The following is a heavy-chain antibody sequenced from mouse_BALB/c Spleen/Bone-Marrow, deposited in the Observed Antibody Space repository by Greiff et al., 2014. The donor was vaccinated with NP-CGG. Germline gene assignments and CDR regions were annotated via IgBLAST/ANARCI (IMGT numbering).Heavy chain of an antibody. CDR3: ARSYGGGDY. CDR2: INPYNDGT. J-gene: IGHJ2*01. CDR1: GYTFTSYV. Sequence: EVNLVESGPELVKPGASVKMSCKASGYTFTSYVMHWVKQKPGQGLEWIGYINPYNDGTKYNEKFKGRATLTSDKSSSTAYMELSSLTSEDSAVYYCARSYGGGDYWGQGTALTVSS. V-gene: IGHV1-14*01. D-gene: IGHD1-1*01.